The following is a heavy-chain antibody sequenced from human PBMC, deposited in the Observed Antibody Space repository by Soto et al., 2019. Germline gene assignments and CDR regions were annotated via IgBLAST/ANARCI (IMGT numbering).Heavy chain of an antibody. Sequence: GESLKISCKGSGYSFTTYWISWVRQMPGKGLEWMGRLDPSDSYTNYSPSFQGDVTISADKSISTAYLQWSSLKASDTAMYYCARLPCYNDFGGSILARDVGDRGTTL. J-gene: IGHJ6*02. CDR1: GYSFTTYW. CDR2: LDPSDSYT. D-gene: IGHD3-16*01. CDR3: ARLPCYNDFGGSILARDV. V-gene: IGHV5-10-1*01.